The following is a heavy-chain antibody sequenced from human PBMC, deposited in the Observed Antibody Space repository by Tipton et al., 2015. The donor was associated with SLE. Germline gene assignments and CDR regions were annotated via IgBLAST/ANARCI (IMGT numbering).Heavy chain of an antibody. CDR1: GGSISSSSYY. Sequence: TLSLTCTVSGGSISSSSYYWGWIRQPPGKGLEWIGSIYYSGSTNYNPSLKSRVTISVDTSKNQFSLKLSSVTAADTAVYYCARVDFWSGPKFDPWGQGTLVTVSS. CDR3: ARVDFWSGPKFDP. D-gene: IGHD3-3*01. V-gene: IGHV4-39*07. CDR2: IYYSGST. J-gene: IGHJ5*02.